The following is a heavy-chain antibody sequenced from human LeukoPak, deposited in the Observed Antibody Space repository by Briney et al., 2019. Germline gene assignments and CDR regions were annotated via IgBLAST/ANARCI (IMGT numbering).Heavy chain of an antibody. CDR2: IYYSGST. J-gene: IGHJ4*02. V-gene: IGHV4-31*03. CDR1: GGSISSGGYY. Sequence: SETLSLTCTVSGGSISSGGYYWSWIRQHPGKGLEWIGYIYYSGSTYYNPSLKSRVTISVDTSKNQFSLKPSSVTAADTAVYYCARVRLFCSSTSCSLYYFDYWGQGTLVTVSS. CDR3: ARVRLFCSSTSCSLYYFDY. D-gene: IGHD2-2*01.